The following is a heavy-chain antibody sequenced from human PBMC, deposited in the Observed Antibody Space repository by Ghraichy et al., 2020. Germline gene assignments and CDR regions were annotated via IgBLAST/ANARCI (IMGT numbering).Heavy chain of an antibody. CDR3: AGARHLRIDGREYFYYYMDV. J-gene: IGHJ6*03. CDR2: INHSGST. D-gene: IGHD1-26*01. CDR1: GGSFSGYY. Sequence: SETLSLTCAVYGGSFSGYYWTWIRQPPGKGLEWIGEINHSGSTNYNPSLKSRVSISVDTSTNQFSLKLSYATAADTAVYFCAGARHLRIDGREYFYYYMDVWGTGTTVTVSS. V-gene: IGHV4-34*01.